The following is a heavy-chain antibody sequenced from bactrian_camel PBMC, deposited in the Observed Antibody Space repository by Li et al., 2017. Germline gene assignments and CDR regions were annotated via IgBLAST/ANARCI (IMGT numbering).Heavy chain of an antibody. V-gene: IGHV3S40*01. J-gene: IGHJ4*01. CDR3: AADPSRELWVGYPPYKY. CDR2: ITSPGTSAGGST. D-gene: IGHD5*01. Sequence: DVQLVESGGGLVQPGGSLRLSCAASGFLYSYYAMNWVRQAPGKGLEWVSAITSPGTSAGGSTYYADSVKGRFTISRDNAKNTLYLQMNSLKPEDTAVYYCAADPSRELWVGYPPYKYWGQGTQVTVS. CDR1: GFLYSYYA.